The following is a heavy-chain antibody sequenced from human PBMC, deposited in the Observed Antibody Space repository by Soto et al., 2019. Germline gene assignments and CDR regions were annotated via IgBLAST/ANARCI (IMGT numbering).Heavy chain of an antibody. V-gene: IGHV5-10-1*01. D-gene: IGHD4-17*01. J-gene: IGHJ2*01. Sequence: SPSFQGHVTISADKSISTAYLQWSSLKASDTAMYYCARPEFYGDYGHWYFDLWGRGTLVTVSS. CDR3: ARPEFYGDYGHWYFDL.